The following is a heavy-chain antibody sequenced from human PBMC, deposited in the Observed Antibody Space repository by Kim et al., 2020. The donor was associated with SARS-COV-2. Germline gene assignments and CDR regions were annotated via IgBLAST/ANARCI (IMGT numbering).Heavy chain of an antibody. D-gene: IGHD2-2*01. CDR3: AREGDIVVVPALRRVDYYYYGMDF. Sequence: ASVKVSCKASGYTFTSYGISWVRQAPGQGLEWMGWISAYNGNTNYAQKLQGRVTMTTDTSTSTAYMELRSLKSDDTAVYYCAREGDIVVVPALRRVDYYYYGMDFWGQGTTVTVSS. CDR1: GYTFTSYG. J-gene: IGHJ6*02. CDR2: ISAYNGNT. V-gene: IGHV1-18*04.